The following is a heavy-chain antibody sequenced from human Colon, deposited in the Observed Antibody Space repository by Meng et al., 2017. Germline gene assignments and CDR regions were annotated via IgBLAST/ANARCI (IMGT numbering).Heavy chain of an antibody. CDR3: ARDDGVNSAVY. CDR1: GFSFSTYG. J-gene: IGHJ4*02. D-gene: IGHD4-23*01. V-gene: IGHV3-33*01. CDR2: IWYDGSNK. Sequence: QVELVESGGGVVQPGRSLLVSCAASGFSFSTYGMHWVRQAPGKGLEWLAVIWYDGSNKYYADSVKGRFTVSRDNPKNTVYLQMNSLRAEDTAVYYCARDDGVNSAVYWGQGTLVTVSS.